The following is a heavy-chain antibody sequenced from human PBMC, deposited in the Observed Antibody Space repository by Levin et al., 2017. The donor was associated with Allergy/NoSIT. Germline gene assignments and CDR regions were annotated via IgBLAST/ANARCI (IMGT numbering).Heavy chain of an antibody. J-gene: IGHJ3*02. V-gene: IGHV4-59*01. D-gene: IGHD3-10*01. Sequence: SETLSLTCTVSGGSISNNYWSWIRQPPGRGLEWIAYVNYRGSTNYNPSLKSRVTISVDTPKNQFSLKLSSVTAADTAVYYCARGEYYYGSGSHPFDIWGQGTLVTVSS. CDR2: VNYRGST. CDR1: GGSISNNY. CDR3: ARGEYYYGSGSHPFDI.